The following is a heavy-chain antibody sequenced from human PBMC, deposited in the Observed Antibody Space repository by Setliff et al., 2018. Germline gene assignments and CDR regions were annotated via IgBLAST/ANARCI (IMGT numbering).Heavy chain of an antibody. Sequence: RSETLSLTCAVSGGSISTDPYFWTWIRQHPVKGLEWIGYISYSGRTSYNPSLYSRITVSLDRSKNQFSLQLTSVTAADTAMYYCARVAYPNGGSCRYFDNWGQGTLVTVSS. CDR2: ISYSGRT. CDR3: ARVAYPNGGSCRYFDN. J-gene: IGHJ4*02. V-gene: IGHV4-31*11. CDR1: GGSISTDPYF. D-gene: IGHD2-15*01.